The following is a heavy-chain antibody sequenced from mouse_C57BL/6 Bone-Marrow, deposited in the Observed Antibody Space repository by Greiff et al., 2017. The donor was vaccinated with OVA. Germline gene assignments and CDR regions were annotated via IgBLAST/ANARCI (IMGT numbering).Heavy chain of an antibody. J-gene: IGHJ3*01. D-gene: IGHD2-2*01. Sequence: QVHVKQPGAELVKPGASVKVSCKASGYTFTSYWMHWVKQRPGQGLEWIGRIHPSDSDTNYNQKFKGKATLTVDKSSSTAYMQLSSLTSEDSAVYYCAMLVTTGFAYWGQGTLVTVSA. CDR2: IHPSDSDT. V-gene: IGHV1-74*01. CDR3: AMLVTTGFAY. CDR1: GYTFTSYW.